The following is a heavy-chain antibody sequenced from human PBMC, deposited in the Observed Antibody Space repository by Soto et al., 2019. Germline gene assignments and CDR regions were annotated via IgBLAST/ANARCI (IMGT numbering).Heavy chain of an antibody. Sequence: SETLSLTCTVSGGSISSYHWSWIRQSPGKGLEWIGYTYYSGNTNYNPSLKSRVTISVDTSKNQFSLRLSSVTAADTAVYYCARDRMGYSGSGRCVGLCHYYHGMDVWGQGTTVTVS. J-gene: IGHJ6*02. CDR2: TYYSGNT. CDR3: ARDRMGYSGSGRCVGLCHYYHGMDV. D-gene: IGHD3-10*01. CDR1: GGSISSYH. V-gene: IGHV4-59*01.